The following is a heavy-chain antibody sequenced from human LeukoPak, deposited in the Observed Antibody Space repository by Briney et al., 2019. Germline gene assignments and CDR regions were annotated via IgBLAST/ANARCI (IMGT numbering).Heavy chain of an antibody. CDR3: AREAGCSSTSCQPYYYGMDV. CDR1: YYIFSNFG. D-gene: IGHD2-2*01. CDR2: INPSGGST. Sequence: GASVKVSCKGNYYIFSNFGLSWVRQAPGQGLEWMGIINPSGGSTSYAQKFQGRVTMTRDTSTSTVYMELSSLRSEDTAVYYCAREAGCSSTSCQPYYYGMDVWGQGTTVTVSS. V-gene: IGHV1-46*01. J-gene: IGHJ6*02.